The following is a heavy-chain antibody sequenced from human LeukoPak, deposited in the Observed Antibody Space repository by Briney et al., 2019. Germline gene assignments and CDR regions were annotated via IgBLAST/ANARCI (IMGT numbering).Heavy chain of an antibody. CDR1: GFTFSSYA. J-gene: IGHJ4*02. Sequence: GGSLRLSCAASGFTFSSYAMSWVRQAPGKGLEWVSTFSGSGGNTYYADSVKGRFTISRDNSKNTLYLQMNSLRAEDTAVYYCARGGGYNRHWGQGTLVTVSS. CDR2: FSGSGGNT. D-gene: IGHD5-24*01. V-gene: IGHV3-23*01. CDR3: ARGGGYNRH.